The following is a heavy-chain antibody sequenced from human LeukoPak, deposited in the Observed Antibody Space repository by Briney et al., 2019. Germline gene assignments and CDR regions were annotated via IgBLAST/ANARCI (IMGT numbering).Heavy chain of an antibody. D-gene: IGHD5-18*01. CDR3: ARRGIQLWPHDDY. J-gene: IGHJ4*02. CDR2: ISNSGSTI. V-gene: IGHV3-48*03. Sequence: GGSLRLSCAASGFTFSSHEMNWVRQAPGKGLEWVSYISNSGSTIYYADSVRGRFTISRDNAMNSLYLQMNSLRAEDTAVYHCARRGIQLWPHDDYWGQGTLVTVSS. CDR1: GFTFSSHE.